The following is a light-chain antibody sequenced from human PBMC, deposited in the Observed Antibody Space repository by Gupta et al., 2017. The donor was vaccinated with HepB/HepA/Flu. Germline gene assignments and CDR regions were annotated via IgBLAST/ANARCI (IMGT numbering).Light chain of an antibody. CDR1: QNINAW. CDR2: QAS. CDR3: HQDDGFSRWA. V-gene: IGKV1-5*03. J-gene: IGKJ1*01. Sequence: DTQMTQSPSTLSASVGDRVTITCRASQNINAWLAWYQQKPGEAPNLLIYQASVLENGVPSRFSGSGFGTEFTLTISSLQPDDFATYYCHQDDGFSRWAFGQGTKVEMK.